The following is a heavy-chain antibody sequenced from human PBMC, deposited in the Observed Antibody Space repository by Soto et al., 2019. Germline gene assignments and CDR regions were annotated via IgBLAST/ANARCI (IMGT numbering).Heavy chain of an antibody. CDR2: ISGSGGST. CDR1: GFTFSSYA. V-gene: IGHV3-23*01. J-gene: IGHJ5*02. D-gene: IGHD6-19*01. Sequence: EVQLLESGGDLVQPGGSLRLSCAASGFTFSSYAMSWVRQAPGKGLEWVSAISGSGGSTYYADSVKGRFTISRDNSKNTLYLQMNSLRAEDTAVYYCAKDKVGYSSGWYGWFDPWGQGTLVTVSS. CDR3: AKDKVGYSSGWYGWFDP.